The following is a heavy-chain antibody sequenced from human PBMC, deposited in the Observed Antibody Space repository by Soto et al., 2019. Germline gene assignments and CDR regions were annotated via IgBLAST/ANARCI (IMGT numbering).Heavy chain of an antibody. D-gene: IGHD3-3*01. J-gene: IGHJ6*02. Sequence: GGSLKISWKGSGYSFTSYWIGWVRQRPGKGLERMRIIYPGDSDTRYSPSFQGQVTISADKSISTAYLQWSSLKASDTAMYYCARQRGYSNYYGMDVWGQGTTVTVSS. CDR2: IYPGDSDT. CDR1: GYSFTSYW. CDR3: ARQRGYSNYYGMDV. V-gene: IGHV5-51*01.